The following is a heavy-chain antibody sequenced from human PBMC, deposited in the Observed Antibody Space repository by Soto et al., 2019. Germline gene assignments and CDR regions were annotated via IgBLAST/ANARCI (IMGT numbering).Heavy chain of an antibody. CDR2: ISYSGSS. CDR1: GGSVSSGSYY. CDR3: ARGVRLILGY. D-gene: IGHD3-16*01. J-gene: IGHJ4*02. V-gene: IGHV4-61*01. Sequence: QVQLQESGPGLVKPSETLSLTCTVSGGSVSSGSYYLYWIRQPPGKGLEWIAYISYSGSSSYNSSLKSRVTISVDTSKNQFSLNLSSVTAADTAVYYCARGVRLILGYWGQGTLVTVSS.